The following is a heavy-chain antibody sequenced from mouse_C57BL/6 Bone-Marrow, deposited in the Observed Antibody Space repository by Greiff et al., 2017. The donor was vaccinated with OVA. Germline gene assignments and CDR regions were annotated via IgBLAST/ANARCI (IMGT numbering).Heavy chain of an antibody. CDR1: GYTFTSYW. J-gene: IGHJ2*01. CDR2: IDPSDSYT. Sequence: VQLQQPGAELVRPGTSVKLSCKASGYTFTSYWMHWVKQRPGQGLEWIGVIDPSDSYTNYNQKFKGKATLTVDTSSSTAYMQLSSLTSEDSAVYYCASDYGNYFDYWGQGTTLTVSS. V-gene: IGHV1-59*01. CDR3: ASDYGNYFDY. D-gene: IGHD2-1*01.